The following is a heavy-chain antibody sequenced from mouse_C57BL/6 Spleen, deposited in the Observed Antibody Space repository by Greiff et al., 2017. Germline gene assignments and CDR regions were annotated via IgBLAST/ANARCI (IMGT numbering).Heavy chain of an antibody. CDR2: INPSTGST. Sequence: EVQGVESGPELVKPGASVKISCKASGYSFTGYYMNWVKQSPEKSLEWIVEINPSTGSTTYNQKFKAKATLTVDKSSSTAYMQLKSLTSEDSAVYYCAKITTVAHYYAMDYWGQGTSVTVSS. V-gene: IGHV1-42*01. CDR1: GYSFTGYY. CDR3: AKITTVAHYYAMDY. D-gene: IGHD1-1*01. J-gene: IGHJ4*01.